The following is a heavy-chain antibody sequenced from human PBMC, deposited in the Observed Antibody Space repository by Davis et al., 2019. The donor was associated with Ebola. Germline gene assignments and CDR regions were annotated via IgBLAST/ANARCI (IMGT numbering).Heavy chain of an antibody. J-gene: IGHJ5*02. V-gene: IGHV4-30-4*08. CDR1: GGSVSSGSYY. Sequence: LRLSCTVSGGSVSSGSYYWSWIRQPPGKGLEWIGYIYYSGSTYYNPSLKSRVTISVDTSKNQFSLKLSSVTAADTAVYYCARERITMIVGWGWFDPWGQGTLVTVSS. CDR3: ARERITMIVGWGWFDP. CDR2: IYYSGST. D-gene: IGHD3-22*01.